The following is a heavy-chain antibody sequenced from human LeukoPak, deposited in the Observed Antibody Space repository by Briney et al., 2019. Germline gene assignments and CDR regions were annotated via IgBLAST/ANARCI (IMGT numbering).Heavy chain of an antibody. CDR1: GYTFTDYN. V-gene: IGHV1-46*01. Sequence: ASVKVSCKTSGYTFTDYNLHWVRQAPGQRLEWMGIIKPSGGDTSYAQTFQGRVTITADESTSTAYMELSSLRSEDTAVYYCARDYDILTGYFSWFDPWGQGTLVTVSS. J-gene: IGHJ5*02. CDR3: ARDYDILTGYFSWFDP. D-gene: IGHD3-9*01. CDR2: IKPSGGDT.